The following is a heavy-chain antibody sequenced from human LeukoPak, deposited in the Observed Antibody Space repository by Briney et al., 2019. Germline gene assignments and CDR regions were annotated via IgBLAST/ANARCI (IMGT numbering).Heavy chain of an antibody. CDR1: GGSISSGGYY. CDR2: IYYSGST. D-gene: IGHD6-19*01. V-gene: IGHV4-61*08. Sequence: SQTLSLTCTVSGGSISSGGYYWSWIRQPPGKGLEWIGYIYYSGSTNYNPSLKSRVTISVDTSKNQFSLKLSSVTAADTAVYYCARSRRLVPFDYWGQGTLVTVSS. CDR3: ARSRRLVPFDY. J-gene: IGHJ4*02.